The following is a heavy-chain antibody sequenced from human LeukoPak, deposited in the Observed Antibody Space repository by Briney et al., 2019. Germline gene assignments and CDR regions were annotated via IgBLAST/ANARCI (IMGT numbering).Heavy chain of an antibody. CDR1: GFTFSSYS. D-gene: IGHD3-3*01. V-gene: IGHV3-48*01. Sequence: GGSLRLSCAASGFTFSSYSMNWVRQAPGKGLEWVSYISSSSSTIYYADSVKGRFTISRDNAKNSLYLQMNSLRAEDTAVYYCARGPPTTIFGVVISYYFDYWGQGTLVTVSS. CDR3: ARGPPTTIFGVVISYYFDY. J-gene: IGHJ4*02. CDR2: ISSSSSTI.